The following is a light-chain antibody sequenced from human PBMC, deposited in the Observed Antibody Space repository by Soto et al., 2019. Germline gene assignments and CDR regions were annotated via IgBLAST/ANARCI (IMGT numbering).Light chain of an antibody. J-gene: IGLJ1*01. CDR1: SSDVGGYNY. CDR3: SSYTTSNTRQIV. CDR2: DVS. V-gene: IGLV2-14*03. Sequence: QSVLTQPASVSGSPGQSITISCTGTSSDVGGYNYVSWYQHHPGKAPKLMIFDVSNRPSGVSNRFSGSKSGNTASLTISGLQPGEEADYYCSSYTTSNTRQIVFGTGTKVTVL.